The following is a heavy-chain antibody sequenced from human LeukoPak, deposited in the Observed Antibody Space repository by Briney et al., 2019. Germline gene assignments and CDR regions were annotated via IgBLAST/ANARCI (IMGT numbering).Heavy chain of an antibody. CDR1: GFTFSSYE. CDR2: IKQDGSEK. D-gene: IGHD3-10*01. V-gene: IGHV3-7*01. J-gene: IGHJ3*02. CDR3: ARDGSGRWDDAFDI. Sequence: GGSLRLSCAASGFTFSSYEMNWVRQAPGKGLEWVANIKQDGSEKYYVDSVKGRFTISGDNAKNSLYLQMNSLRAEDTAVYYCARDGSGRWDDAFDIWGQGTMVTVSS.